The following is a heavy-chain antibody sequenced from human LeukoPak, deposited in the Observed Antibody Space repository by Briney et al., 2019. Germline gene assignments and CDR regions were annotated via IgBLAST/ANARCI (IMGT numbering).Heavy chain of an antibody. D-gene: IGHD1-26*01. CDR2: IRSSSGTI. Sequence: GGSLRLSCAASGFTFSAYSMNWVRQAPGKGLEWVSYIRSSSGTIYHADSVKGRFTISRDNSKNTLYLQMNSLRAEDTAVYYCARAKMGVGIVGATPVDYWGQGTLVTVSS. V-gene: IGHV3-48*01. CDR1: GFTFSAYS. J-gene: IGHJ4*02. CDR3: ARAKMGVGIVGATPVDY.